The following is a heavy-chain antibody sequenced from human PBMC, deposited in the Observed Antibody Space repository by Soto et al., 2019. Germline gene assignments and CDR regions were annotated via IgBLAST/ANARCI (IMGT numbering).Heavy chain of an antibody. CDR1: RFTFTAFY. Sequence: SRFTFTAFYFPWVRQAPGQGLEWMGMIHPSGGRARYAQNFQGRVTMTRDTSTSTMYMDLSSLTSEDTAVYFCATCSPCPGTSYHPLDYWGQGTQVTVS. CDR3: ATCSPCPGTSYHPLDY. V-gene: IGHV1-46*01. D-gene: IGHD3-10*02. J-gene: IGHJ4*02. CDR2: IHPSGGRA.